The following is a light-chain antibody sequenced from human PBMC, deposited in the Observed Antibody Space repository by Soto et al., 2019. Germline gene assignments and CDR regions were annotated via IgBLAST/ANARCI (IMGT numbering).Light chain of an antibody. CDR3: QQLNSYPPAT. CDR1: QSVSSSY. V-gene: IGKV3-20*01. CDR2: GAS. J-gene: IGKJ4*01. Sequence: EIVLTQSPGTLSLSPGERATLSCRASQSVSSSYLAWYQQKPGQAPRLLIYGASSRATGIPDRFSGSGSGTDFTLTISRLEPEDFAVYYCQQLNSYPPATFGGGTKVEIK.